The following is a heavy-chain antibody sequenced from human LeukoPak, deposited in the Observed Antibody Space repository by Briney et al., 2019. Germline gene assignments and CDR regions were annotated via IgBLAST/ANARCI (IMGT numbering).Heavy chain of an antibody. CDR2: IYHSGST. Sequence: SETLSLTCTVSGYSISSGYYWGWIRQPPGKGLEWIGTIYHSGSTYYNPSLKSRVTISVDTSKNQYSLKLTSVTAADTAVYYCARVRGYCSSTICYRYYFDYWGQGTLVTVSS. CDR1: GYSISSGYY. D-gene: IGHD2-2*01. J-gene: IGHJ4*02. CDR3: ARVRGYCSSTICYRYYFDY. V-gene: IGHV4-38-2*02.